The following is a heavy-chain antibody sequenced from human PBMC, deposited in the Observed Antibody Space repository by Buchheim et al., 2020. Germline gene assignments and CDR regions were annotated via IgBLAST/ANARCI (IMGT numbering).Heavy chain of an antibody. Sequence: QVQLVESGGGLVKPGGSLRLSCAASGFTFSDYYMSWIRQAPGKGLEWVSYISSSGSTIYYADSVKGRFTISRDNAKNSLYLQMNGLRAEDTAVYYCARDQLRSLWFGELPGDYYYGMDVWGQGTT. J-gene: IGHJ6*02. D-gene: IGHD3-10*01. CDR3: ARDQLRSLWFGELPGDYYYGMDV. CDR1: GFTFSDYY. CDR2: ISSSGSTI. V-gene: IGHV3-11*01.